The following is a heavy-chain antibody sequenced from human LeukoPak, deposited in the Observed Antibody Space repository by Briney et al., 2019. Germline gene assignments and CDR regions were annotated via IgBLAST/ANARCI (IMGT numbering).Heavy chain of an antibody. CDR1: GGSISSSSYY. V-gene: IGHV4-39*01. D-gene: IGHD3-22*01. CDR2: IYYSGSA. CDR3: ARVSSGYDAFDI. J-gene: IGHJ3*02. Sequence: SETLSLTCTVSGGSISSSSYYWGWIRQPPGKGLEWIESIYYSGSAYYNPSLKSRVTISVDTSQNQFSLKLSSVTAADTAVYYCARVSSGYDAFDIWAQGTMVSVSS.